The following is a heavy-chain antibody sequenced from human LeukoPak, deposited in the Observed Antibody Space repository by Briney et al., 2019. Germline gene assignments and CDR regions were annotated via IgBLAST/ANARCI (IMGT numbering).Heavy chain of an antibody. Sequence: GGSLRLSCTASGFTFGDYAMSWVRQAPGKGLEWVGFIRSKACGGTTEYAASVKGRFTISRDDSKSIAYLQMNSLKTEDTAVYYCTSWTIFGVVITDYWGQGTLVTVSS. CDR1: GFTFGDYA. CDR2: IRSKACGGTT. CDR3: TSWTIFGVVITDY. J-gene: IGHJ4*02. V-gene: IGHV3-49*04. D-gene: IGHD3-3*01.